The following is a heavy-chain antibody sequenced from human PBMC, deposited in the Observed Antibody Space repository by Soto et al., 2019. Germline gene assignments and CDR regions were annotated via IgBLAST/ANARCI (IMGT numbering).Heavy chain of an antibody. D-gene: IGHD3-22*01. Sequence: QLQLQESGPGLVKPSETLSLTCTVSGGSISSSDFYWGWLRQPPGKGLDFIGSMYYSGTTYYNPSLKNRIATSGDTSKNQFSLKLISVTAADTAVYYCAVVDSTGNWFDPWGKGALVTVSS. CDR1: GGSISSSDFY. CDR3: AVVDSTGNWFDP. J-gene: IGHJ5*02. CDR2: MYYSGTT. V-gene: IGHV4-39*01.